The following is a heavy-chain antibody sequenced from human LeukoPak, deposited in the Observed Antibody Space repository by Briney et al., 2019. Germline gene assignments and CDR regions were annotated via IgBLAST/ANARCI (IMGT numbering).Heavy chain of an antibody. CDR2: INCNGGGT. CDR3: ALAARYYYYTMDV. Sequence: ASVKVSCKASGYTFTGYYIHWVRQAPGQGLEWMGRINCNGGGTSYAQKFQGRVTMTRDTSISTAYMELDRLTSDDTAVYYCALAARYYYYTMDVWGQGTTVTVSS. V-gene: IGHV1-2*06. CDR1: GYTFTGYY. J-gene: IGHJ6*02. D-gene: IGHD6-6*01.